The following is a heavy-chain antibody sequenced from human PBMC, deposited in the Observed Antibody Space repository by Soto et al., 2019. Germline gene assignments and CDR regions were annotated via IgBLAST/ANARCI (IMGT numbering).Heavy chain of an antibody. V-gene: IGHV1-69*02. CDR3: ARVIGVVPAAMEYFQH. CDR1: GGTFSSYT. J-gene: IGHJ1*01. Sequence: GASVKVSCKASGGTFSSYTISWVRQAPGQGLEWMGRIIPILGIANYAQKFQGRVTITADKSTSTAYMELSSLRSEDTAVYYCARVIGVVPAAMEYFQHWGQGTLVTVSS. D-gene: IGHD2-2*01. CDR2: IIPILGIA.